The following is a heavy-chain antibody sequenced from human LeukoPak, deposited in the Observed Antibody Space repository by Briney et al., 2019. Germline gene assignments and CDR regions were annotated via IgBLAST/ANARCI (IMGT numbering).Heavy chain of an antibody. D-gene: IGHD4-11*01. J-gene: IGHJ4*02. CDR1: GFTFSNYW. V-gene: IGHV3-7*01. CDR3: ARSKQDDY. CDR2: MNIDGSEK. Sequence: PGGSLRLSCAASGFTFSNYWMGWVRQAPGKRLEWVANMNIDGSEKYYADSVKGRFSISRDNAKNSLYLQMNSLRAEDTAVYYCARSKQDDYWGQGTLVTVSS.